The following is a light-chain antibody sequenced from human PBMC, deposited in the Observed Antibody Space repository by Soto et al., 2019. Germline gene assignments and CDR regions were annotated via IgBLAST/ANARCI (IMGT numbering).Light chain of an antibody. CDR2: DAS. V-gene: IGKV1-33*01. CDR3: QQYDNLT. Sequence: DIQMTQSPSSLSASVGDRVTITCQASQDISNYLNLYQQKPGKAPKLLIYDASNLETGVPSRFSGSGSGTDFTFTISSLQPEDIATYYCQQYDNLTFDPGTKVDIK. J-gene: IGKJ3*01. CDR1: QDISNY.